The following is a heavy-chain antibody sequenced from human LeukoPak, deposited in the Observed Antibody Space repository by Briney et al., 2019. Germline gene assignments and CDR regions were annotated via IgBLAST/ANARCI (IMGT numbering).Heavy chain of an antibody. CDR1: GFTFRSYA. CDR3: AKEGYSRGYYSYYYMDV. Sequence: GGSLRLSCAASGFTFRSYAMHWVRQAPGKGLEYISTISSDGGATYYANSVKGRFTISRDNSKNTLYLQMDSLRAEDTAVYYCAKEGYSRGYYSYYYMDVWGKGTTVTVSS. V-gene: IGHV3-64*01. J-gene: IGHJ6*03. CDR2: ISSDGGAT. D-gene: IGHD6-13*01.